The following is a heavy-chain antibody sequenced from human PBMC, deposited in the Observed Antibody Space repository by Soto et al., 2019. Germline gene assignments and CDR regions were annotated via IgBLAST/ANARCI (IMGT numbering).Heavy chain of an antibody. V-gene: IGHV4-34*01. Sequence: SETLSLTCAVYGGSFSGYYWSWIRQPPGKGLEWIGEINHSGSTNYNPSLKSRVTISVDTSKNQFSLKLSSVTAADTAVYYCARGNIVGATNYYYYGMDVWGQGTTVTVSS. CDR3: ARGNIVGATNYYYYGMDV. J-gene: IGHJ6*02. CDR2: INHSGST. CDR1: GGSFSGYY. D-gene: IGHD1-26*01.